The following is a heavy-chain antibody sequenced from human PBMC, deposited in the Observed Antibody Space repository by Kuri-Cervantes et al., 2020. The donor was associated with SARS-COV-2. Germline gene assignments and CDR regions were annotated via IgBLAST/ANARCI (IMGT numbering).Heavy chain of an antibody. CDR2: INPNSGGT. Sequence: ASVKVSCKASGYTFTGYNMHWVRQAPGQGLEWMGRINPNSGGTNSAQKFQGRVTMTRDTSISTAYMELSRLRSDDTAVYYCAIAGGVTSGYYYRLDDWGQGTLVTVSS. V-gene: IGHV1-2*06. J-gene: IGHJ4*02. CDR3: AIAGGVTSGYYYRLDD. D-gene: IGHD3-22*01. CDR1: GYTFTGYN.